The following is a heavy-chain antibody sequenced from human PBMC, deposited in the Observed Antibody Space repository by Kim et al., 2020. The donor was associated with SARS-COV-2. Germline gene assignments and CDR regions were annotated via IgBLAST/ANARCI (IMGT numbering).Heavy chain of an antibody. CDR3: AKSRAAMVLWVDP. V-gene: IGHV3-33*06. CDR2: MWYDGSNK. J-gene: IGHJ5*02. Sequence: GGSLRLSCAASGFTFSSYGMHWVRQAPGKGLEWVAVMWYDGSNKYYADSVKGRFTISRDNSKNTLYLQMNSLRAEDTAVYYCAKSRAAMVLWVDPWGQGTLVAVSS. CDR1: GFTFSSYG. D-gene: IGHD2-2*01.